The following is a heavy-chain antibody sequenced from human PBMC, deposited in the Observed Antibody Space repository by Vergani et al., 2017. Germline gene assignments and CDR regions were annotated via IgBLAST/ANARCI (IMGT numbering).Heavy chain of an antibody. CDR2: INPNSGGT. D-gene: IGHD1-7*01. CDR3: ARTTPKITGTTYFDY. CDR1: GYTFTGYY. J-gene: IGHJ4*02. V-gene: IGHV1-2*02. Sequence: QVQLVQSGAEVKKPGASVKVSCKASGYTFTGYYMHWVRQAPGQGLEWMGWINPNSGGTNYAQKFQGRVTMTTDTSTSTAYMELRSLRSDDTAVYYCARTTPKITGTTYFDYWGQGTLVTVSS.